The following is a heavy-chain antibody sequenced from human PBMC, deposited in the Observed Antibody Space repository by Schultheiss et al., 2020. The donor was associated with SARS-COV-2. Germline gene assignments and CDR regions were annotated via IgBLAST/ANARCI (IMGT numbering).Heavy chain of an antibody. J-gene: IGHJ4*02. Sequence: GGSLRLSCAASGFTFSSYAMSWVRQAPGKGLEWVSAISGSGGSTYYADSVKGRFTISRDNSKNSLFLQMNSLRTEDTAVYYCARVRSGANSPFDYWGQGTLVTVSS. CDR2: ISGSGGST. CDR3: ARVRSGANSPFDY. CDR1: GFTFSSYA. D-gene: IGHD2-15*01. V-gene: IGHV3-23*01.